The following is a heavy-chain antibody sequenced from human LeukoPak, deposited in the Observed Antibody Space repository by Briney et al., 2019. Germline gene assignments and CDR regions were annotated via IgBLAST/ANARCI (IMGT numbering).Heavy chain of an antibody. V-gene: IGHV4-4*02. CDR3: ARGISRGGSSRTFDY. CDR2: IYHSGST. J-gene: IGHJ4*02. CDR1: GGSISSSNW. Sequence: PSGTLSLTCAVSGGSISSSNWWSWVRQPPGKGLGWIGEIYHSGSTNYNPSLKSRVTISVDKSKNQFSLKLSSVTAADTAVYYCARGISRGGSSRTFDYWGQGTLVAVSS. D-gene: IGHD6-13*01.